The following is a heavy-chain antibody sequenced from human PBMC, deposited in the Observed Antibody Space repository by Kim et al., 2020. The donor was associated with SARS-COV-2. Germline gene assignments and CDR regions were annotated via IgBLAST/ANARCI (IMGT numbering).Heavy chain of an antibody. J-gene: IGHJ6*02. CDR3: ARQLYCGGDCYPYYYYGMDV. V-gene: IGHV5-51*01. D-gene: IGHD2-21*02. Sequence: GESLKISCKGSGYSFTSYWIGWVRQMPGKGLEWMGIIYPGDSGTRYSPSFQGQVTISADKSISTAYLQWSSLKASDTAMYYCARQLYCGGDCYPYYYYGMDVWGQGTTVTVSS. CDR2: IYPGDSGT. CDR1: GYSFTSYW.